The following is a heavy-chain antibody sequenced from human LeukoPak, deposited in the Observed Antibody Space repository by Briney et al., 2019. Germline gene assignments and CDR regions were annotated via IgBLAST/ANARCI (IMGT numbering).Heavy chain of an antibody. CDR1: GFTFSSYS. CDR2: TSSSGTYI. Sequence: GGSLRLSCAASGFTFSSYSMNWVRQAPGKGLEWVSSTSSSGTYIDYADSVKGRITISRDNAKNSLFLQMHSLRAVDTAVYYCARAGDPEYWGQGTLVTVSS. CDR3: ARAGDPEY. J-gene: IGHJ4*02. D-gene: IGHD3-10*01. V-gene: IGHV3-21*01.